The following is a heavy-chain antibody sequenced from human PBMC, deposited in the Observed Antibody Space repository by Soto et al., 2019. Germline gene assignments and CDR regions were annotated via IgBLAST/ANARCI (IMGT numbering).Heavy chain of an antibody. V-gene: IGHV4-34*01. D-gene: IGHD6-19*01. Sequence: SETLSLTCAVYGGSFSGYYWSWIRQPPGKGLEWIGEINHSGSTNYNPSLKSRVTISVDTSKNQFSLKLSSVTAADTAVYYCATGPGYSSGGPLYNWFDPWGQGTLVTVSS. CDR3: ATGPGYSSGGPLYNWFDP. CDR2: INHSGST. CDR1: GGSFSGYY. J-gene: IGHJ5*02.